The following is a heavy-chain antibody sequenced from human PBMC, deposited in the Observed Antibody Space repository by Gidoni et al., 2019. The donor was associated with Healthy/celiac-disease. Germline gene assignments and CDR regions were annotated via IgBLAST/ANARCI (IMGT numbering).Heavy chain of an antibody. V-gene: IGHV3-21*01. CDR1: GFTFSSYS. CDR2: ISSSSSYI. D-gene: IGHD6-19*01. CDR3: ARECIGDSSGDGLDY. J-gene: IGHJ4*02. Sequence: EVQLVESGGGLVKPGGSLRLSCAASGFTFSSYSMNWVRQAPGKGLEWVSSISSSSSYIYYADSVKGRFTISRDNAKNSLYLQMNSLRAEDTAVYYCARECIGDSSGDGLDYWGQGTLVTVSS.